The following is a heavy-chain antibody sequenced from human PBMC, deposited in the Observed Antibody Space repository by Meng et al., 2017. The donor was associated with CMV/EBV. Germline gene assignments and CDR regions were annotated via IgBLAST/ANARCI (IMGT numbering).Heavy chain of an antibody. CDR3: VSSKAGHVYYYGLDV. CDR2: ISYDGSNK. V-gene: IGHV3-30-3*01. J-gene: IGHJ6*02. Sequence: GESLKISCAASRFTFSSYAMHWVRQAPGKGLEWVAVISYDGSNKFYADSVKGRFTISRDNSKNTLYLQMNSLRTEDTAVYYCVSSKAGHVYYYGLDVWGQGTTVTVSS. CDR1: RFTFSSYA.